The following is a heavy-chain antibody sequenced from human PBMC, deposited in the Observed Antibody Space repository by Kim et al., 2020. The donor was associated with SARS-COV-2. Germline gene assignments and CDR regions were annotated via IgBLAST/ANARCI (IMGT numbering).Heavy chain of an antibody. Sequence: DSVKDRFTISRDNDKNTLYLQKNSLRAEDAAVYYCARVLGYFSGGSCYSVWGQGTLVTVSS. CDR3: ARVLGYFSGGSCYSV. J-gene: IGHJ4*02. D-gene: IGHD2-15*01. V-gene: IGHV3-11*04.